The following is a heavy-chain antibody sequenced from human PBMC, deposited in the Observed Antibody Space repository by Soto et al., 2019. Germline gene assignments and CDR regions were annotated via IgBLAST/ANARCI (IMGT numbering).Heavy chain of an antibody. V-gene: IGHV3-74*01. CDR2: IKSDGSNT. D-gene: IGHD3-10*01. CDR3: ARGNYGMDV. CDR1: GFTFSSYW. Sequence: EVQLVESGGGLVQPGGSLRLSCAASGFTFSSYWMHWVRQAPGKGLVWVSNIKSDGSNTNYADPVKGRFTNSRDNAKNTLYRQMNSLRAEDTAVYYCARGNYGMDVGGQGTTVTVSS. J-gene: IGHJ6*02.